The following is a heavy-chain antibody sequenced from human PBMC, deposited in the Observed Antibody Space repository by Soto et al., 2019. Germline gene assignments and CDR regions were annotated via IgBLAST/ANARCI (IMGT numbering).Heavy chain of an antibody. Sequence: QVQLQQWGAGLLKPSETLSLTCAVYGGSFSGYYWSWIRQPPGKGLELIGEINHSGSTNYNPSLKSRVTISVDTSKNQFSLKLSSVTAADTAVYYCARHYYGSGSYYNYDYYYYGMDVWGQGTTVTVSS. CDR2: INHSGST. CDR3: ARHYYGSGSYYNYDYYYYGMDV. CDR1: GGSFSGYY. J-gene: IGHJ6*02. V-gene: IGHV4-34*01. D-gene: IGHD3-10*01.